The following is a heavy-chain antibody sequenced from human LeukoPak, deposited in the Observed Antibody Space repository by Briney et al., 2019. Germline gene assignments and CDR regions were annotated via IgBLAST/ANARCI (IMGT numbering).Heavy chain of an antibody. CDR2: IYYSGTT. J-gene: IGHJ4*02. CDR1: GGSISSYY. D-gene: IGHD5-24*01. V-gene: IGHV4-59*01. CDR3: ARDGPGGYNNY. Sequence: SETLSLTCTVSGGSISSYYWGWIRQPPGKGLEWIGYIYYSGTTNYNPSLKRRVTISVDTSKSQFSLKLSSVTAADTAVDYCARDGPGGYNNYGGQGTLVTVSS.